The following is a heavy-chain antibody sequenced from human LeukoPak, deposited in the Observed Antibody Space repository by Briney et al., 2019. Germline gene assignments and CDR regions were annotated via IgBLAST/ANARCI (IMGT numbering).Heavy chain of an antibody. CDR2: IIPIFGIA. Sequence: SVKVSCKASGGTFSSYAISWVRQAPGQGLEWMGRIIPIFGIANYAQKFQGRVTITADKSTSTAYMELSSLRSEDTAVYYCARDWFPRAGCCSSTSCYNYFDYWGQGTLVTVSS. J-gene: IGHJ4*02. CDR3: ARDWFPRAGCCSSTSCYNYFDY. CDR1: GGTFSSYA. V-gene: IGHV1-69*04. D-gene: IGHD2-2*02.